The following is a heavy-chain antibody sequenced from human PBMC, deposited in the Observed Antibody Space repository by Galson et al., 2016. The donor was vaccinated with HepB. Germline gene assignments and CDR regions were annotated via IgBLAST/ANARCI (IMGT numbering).Heavy chain of an antibody. J-gene: IGHJ6*02. D-gene: IGHD5-12*01. CDR3: ARGRWIMDV. CDR1: GFTFSTFG. V-gene: IGHV3-33*01. CDR2: IYYDGSNK. Sequence: SLRLSCAASGFTFSTFGMHWVRQAPGKGLEWVALIYYDGSNKYYADSVKGRFTISRDNSYNTLYLQMNSLRAEDTAVYYWARGRWIMDVWGQGTTVTVSS.